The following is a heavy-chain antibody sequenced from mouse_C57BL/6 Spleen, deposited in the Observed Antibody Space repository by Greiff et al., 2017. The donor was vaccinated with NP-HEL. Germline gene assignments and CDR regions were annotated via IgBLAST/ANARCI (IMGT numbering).Heavy chain of an antibody. CDR3: ARNLVWFAY. J-gene: IGHJ3*01. D-gene: IGHD2-10*02. V-gene: IGHV1-42*01. Sequence: EVQLQQSGPELVKPGASVKISCKASGYSFTGYYMNWVKQSPEKSLEWIGEINPSTGGTTYNQKFKAKATLTVDKSSSTAYMQLKSLTSEDSAVYNCARNLVWFAYWGQGTLVTVSA. CDR2: INPSTGGT. CDR1: GYSFTGYY.